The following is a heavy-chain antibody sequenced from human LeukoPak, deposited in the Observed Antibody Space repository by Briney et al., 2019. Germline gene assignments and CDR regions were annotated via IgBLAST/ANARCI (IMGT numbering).Heavy chain of an antibody. CDR3: ARVAVDVTLYNYYGMDV. V-gene: IGHV4-4*07. D-gene: IGHD5-12*01. CDR1: GGSISSYY. J-gene: IGHJ6*02. Sequence: SETLSLTCTVSGGSISSYYWSWIRQPAGKGLEWIGHIYTSGSTNYNPSFKSRVTMSVVTSRNQFSLKLSSVTAADTAVYYCARVAVDVTLYNYYGMDVWGQGTTVTVSS. CDR2: IYTSGST.